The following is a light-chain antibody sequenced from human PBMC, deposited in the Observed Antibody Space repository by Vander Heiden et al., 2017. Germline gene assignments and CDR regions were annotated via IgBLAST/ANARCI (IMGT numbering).Light chain of an antibody. CDR3: QQYYKLPGLT. J-gene: IGKJ4*01. V-gene: IGKV1-33*01. CDR1: QDISNY. CDR2: DAS. Sequence: DIQMTQSPSSLSASVGDRVTITCQASQDISNYLNWYQQKPGKAPKLLTYDASNLEAGVPSRFSGSGSGTDFTFTISSLQPEDIATYYCQQYYKLPGLTFGGGTRVEMK.